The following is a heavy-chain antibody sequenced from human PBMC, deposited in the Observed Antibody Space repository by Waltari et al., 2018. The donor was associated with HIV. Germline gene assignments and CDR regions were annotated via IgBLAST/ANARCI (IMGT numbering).Heavy chain of an antibody. D-gene: IGHD2-15*01. J-gene: IGHJ4*01. CDR1: GFTFSDYY. Sequence: QVQLVESGGNLVNTGGSLRLSCAASGFTFSDYYMSWIRQAPGKGLEWISYISTTGSAIYYADSVKGRFTISRDNSKNSLYLQMNNLRAEDTAVYFCASRGVWCSAISCYGLWGHGTLVTVSS. CDR2: ISTTGSAI. CDR3: ASRGVWCSAISCYGL. V-gene: IGHV3-11*01.